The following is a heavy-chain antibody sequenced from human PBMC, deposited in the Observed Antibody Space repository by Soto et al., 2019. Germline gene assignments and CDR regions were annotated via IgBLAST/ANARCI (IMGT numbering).Heavy chain of an antibody. D-gene: IGHD2-2*01. J-gene: IGHJ6*02. V-gene: IGHV1-2*04. Sequence: ASVKVSCQASGYTFTSYGISWVRQAPGQGLEWMGWINPNSGGTNYAQKFQGWVTMTRDTSISTDYMELSRLISDDTAVYYCARAKVVPAAIPYYYYGMDVWGQGTTVTVSS. CDR2: INPNSGGT. CDR3: ARAKVVPAAIPYYYYGMDV. CDR1: GYTFTSYG.